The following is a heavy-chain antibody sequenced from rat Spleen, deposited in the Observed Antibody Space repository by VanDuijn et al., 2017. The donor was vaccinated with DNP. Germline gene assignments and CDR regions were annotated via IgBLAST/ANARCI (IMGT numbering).Heavy chain of an antibody. V-gene: IGHV5-31*01. D-gene: IGHD1-1*01. Sequence: EVQLVESGGGLVQPGRSQKLSCVASVFSFNNYWMSWIRQPPGKGLEWVASITNTGERTYYSASVKGRFSISRDNAKSTLSLQVNRLRSEDTATYYCARHGDYSEGMDAWGQGASVTVSS. CDR2: ITNTGERT. J-gene: IGHJ4*01. CDR3: ARHGDYSEGMDA. CDR1: VFSFNNYW.